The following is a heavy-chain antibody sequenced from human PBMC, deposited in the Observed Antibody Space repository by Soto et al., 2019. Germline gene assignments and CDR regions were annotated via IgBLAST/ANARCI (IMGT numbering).Heavy chain of an antibody. J-gene: IGHJ4*02. CDR1: GGSISNYY. D-gene: IGHD5-12*01. CDR3: AREGNLGRWLQPLDF. Sequence: PSATLSLTCIVSGGSISNYYWSWIRQPPGKGLEWIGYIYYSGNTKYNPSLKSRVTMSVDTSKNQFSLKLISVTAADTAKYFCAREGNLGRWLQPLDFWGQGTLVTVSS. CDR2: IYYSGNT. V-gene: IGHV4-59*01.